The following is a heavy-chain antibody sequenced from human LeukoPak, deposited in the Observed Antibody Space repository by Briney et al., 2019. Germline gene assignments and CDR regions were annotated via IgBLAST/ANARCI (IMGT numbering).Heavy chain of an antibody. CDR2: IKQDGSEK. V-gene: IGHV3-7*01. J-gene: IGHJ4*02. CDR3: ASGRQLGY. CDR1: GFTFSSHC. D-gene: IGHD3-16*01. Sequence: QPGGSLRLSCAASGFTFSSHCIHWVRQAPGKGLEWVANIKQDGSEKYYVDSVKGRFTISRDNAKNSLYLQMNSLRAEDTALYYWASGRQLGYWGQGTLVTVSS.